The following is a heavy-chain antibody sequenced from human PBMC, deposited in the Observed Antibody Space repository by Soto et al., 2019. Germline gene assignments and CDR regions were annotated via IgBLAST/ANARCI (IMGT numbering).Heavy chain of an antibody. CDR1: GVSISSYY. V-gene: IGHV4-59*01. CDR2: IYYSGST. CDR3: ARVHLIVMAFDY. D-gene: IGHD3-22*01. J-gene: IGHJ4*02. Sequence: SETLSLTCTVSGVSISSYYWSWIRQPPGKGLEWIGYIYYSGSTNYNPSLKSRVTISVDTSKNQFSLKLISVTAADTAVYYCARVHLIVMAFDYWGQGTLVTVSS.